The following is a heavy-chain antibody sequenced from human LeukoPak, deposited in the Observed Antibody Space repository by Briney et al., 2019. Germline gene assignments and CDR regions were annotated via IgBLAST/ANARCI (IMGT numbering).Heavy chain of an antibody. J-gene: IGHJ5*02. Sequence: GGSLRLSCAASGFTFSSYAMSWVRQAPGKGLEWVSAISVGGVSTYYADSVKGRFTISRDNSKNTLYLQMNSLRAEDTAVYYCAKNRPTYYDYIWGSYRPNWFDPWGQGTLVTVSS. D-gene: IGHD3-16*02. V-gene: IGHV3-23*01. CDR3: AKNRPTYYDYIWGSYRPNWFDP. CDR1: GFTFSSYA. CDR2: ISVGGVST.